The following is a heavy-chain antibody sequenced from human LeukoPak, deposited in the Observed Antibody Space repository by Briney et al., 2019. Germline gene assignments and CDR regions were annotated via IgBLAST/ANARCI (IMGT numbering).Heavy chain of an antibody. V-gene: IGHV3-64*01. CDR2: ISSNGGST. J-gene: IGHJ6*02. Sequence: PGGPLRLSCAASGFTFSSYAMHWVRQAPGKGLEYVSAISSNGGSTYYANSVKGRFTISRDNSKNTLYLQMGSLRAEDMAVYYCARGIAVAGTPASFSKVDYYYYGMDVWGQGTTVTVSS. CDR3: ARGIAVAGTPASFSKVDYYYYGMDV. CDR1: GFTFSSYA. D-gene: IGHD6-19*01.